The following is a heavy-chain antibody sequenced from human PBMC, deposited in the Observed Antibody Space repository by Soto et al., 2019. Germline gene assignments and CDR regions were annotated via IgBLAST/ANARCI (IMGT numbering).Heavy chain of an antibody. CDR1: GFTFSTYG. Sequence: QVQLVESGGGVVQPGRSLRLSCAASGFTFSTYGMHWVRQAPGKGLEWVALISYDGSNKYYADSVKGRFTISRDNSKNTLYLQMNSLRAEDTAVYYCAKDRTVTNAYWGQGTLVTVSS. CDR2: ISYDGSNK. V-gene: IGHV3-30*18. CDR3: AKDRTVTNAY. D-gene: IGHD4-17*01. J-gene: IGHJ4*02.